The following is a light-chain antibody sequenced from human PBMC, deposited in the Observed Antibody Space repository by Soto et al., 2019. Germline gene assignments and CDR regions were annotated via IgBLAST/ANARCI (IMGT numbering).Light chain of an antibody. V-gene: IGKV3D-15*01. CDR2: GAS. J-gene: IGKJ1*01. Sequence: IVLTQSPATLSLSPGERATLSCRARQTVSTYLSWYQHKPGQAPRLLIYGASNRATGIPARFSGSGSGTEFTLIISSLQSEDSAVYYCQQYNSWLWTFGQGTKVDNK. CDR1: QTVSTY. CDR3: QQYNSWLWT.